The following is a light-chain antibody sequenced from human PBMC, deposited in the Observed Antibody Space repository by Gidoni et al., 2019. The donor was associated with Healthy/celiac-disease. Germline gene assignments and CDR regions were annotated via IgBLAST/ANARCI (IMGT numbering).Light chain of an antibody. Sequence: DIQMTQSPSSLSASVGDRVTITCRASQSISSYLNWYQQKPGKAPKLLIYAASSLQSRVPSRFSGSGSGTDFTLTISSLQHGDFATNYCQQSYSTPPFTFGPGTKVDIK. J-gene: IGKJ3*01. CDR3: QQSYSTPPFT. CDR2: AAS. CDR1: QSISSY. V-gene: IGKV1-39*01.